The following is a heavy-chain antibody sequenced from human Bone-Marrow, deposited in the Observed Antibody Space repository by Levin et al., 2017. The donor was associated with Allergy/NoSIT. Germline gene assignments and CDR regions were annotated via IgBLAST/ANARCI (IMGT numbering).Heavy chain of an antibody. D-gene: IGHD5-12*01. CDR1: GFIFGAYD. CDR2: ISHDGGSR. J-gene: IGHJ4*02. V-gene: IGHV3-30*03. Sequence: GGSLRLSCATSGFIFGAYDIHWVRQSPGKGLQWVAFISHDGGSRDYADSVKGRFTVSRDNPTNTVFLQMKSLRTDDTAVYYCARVLGHSDYDCAYWGQGALVTVSS. CDR3: ARVLGHSDYDCAY.